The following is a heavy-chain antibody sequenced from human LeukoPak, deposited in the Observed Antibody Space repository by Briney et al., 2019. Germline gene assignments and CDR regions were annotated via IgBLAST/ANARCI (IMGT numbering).Heavy chain of an antibody. D-gene: IGHD3-9*01. V-gene: IGHV1-2*02. J-gene: IGHJ4*02. CDR2: INPNSGGT. CDR3: ARGGIQGYDILTGDYRGSGDYYFDY. CDR1: GYTFTGYY. Sequence: ASVKVSCKASGYTFTGYYMHWVRQAPGQGLEWMGWINPNSGGTNYAQKFQGRVTMTRDTSISTAYMELSRLRSDDTAVYYCARGGIQGYDILTGDYRGSGDYYFDYWGQGSLVTVSS.